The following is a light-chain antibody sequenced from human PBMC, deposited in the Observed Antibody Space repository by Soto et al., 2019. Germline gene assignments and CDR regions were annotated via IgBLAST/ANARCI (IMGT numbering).Light chain of an antibody. V-gene: IGLV2-11*01. Sequence: QPALTQPRSVSGSPGQSVTISCTGTSSDVGGYNYVSWYQQHPGKAPKLMIYDVSKRPSGVPDRFSGSKSGNTASLTISGLQAEDEADYYCCSYAGSYTHVFGTGTKLIVL. CDR3: CSYAGSYTHV. CDR1: SSDVGGYNY. J-gene: IGLJ1*01. CDR2: DVS.